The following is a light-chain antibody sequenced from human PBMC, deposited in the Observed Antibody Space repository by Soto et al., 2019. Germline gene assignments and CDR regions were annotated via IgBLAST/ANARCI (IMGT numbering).Light chain of an antibody. Sequence: DIQMTQSPSTLSASVGDRVTITCRASQSISSWLAWYQQKPGKAPKLLMYKASSLESGVPPRFSGSGSGTEFTLTISSLQPDDFATYYCQQYNSYPWTFGQGTKVEIK. V-gene: IGKV1-5*03. J-gene: IGKJ1*01. CDR1: QSISSW. CDR2: KAS. CDR3: QQYNSYPWT.